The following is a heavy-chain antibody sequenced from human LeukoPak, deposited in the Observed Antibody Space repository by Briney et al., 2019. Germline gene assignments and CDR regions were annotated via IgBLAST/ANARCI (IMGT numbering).Heavy chain of an antibody. D-gene: IGHD5-18*01. Sequence: SETLSLTCTVSGGSISSGVYYWTWLRQRQGQDLEWVGYIYNSGTTYYNPSLESRVTISGDTSKNQFSLKLSAATAANTAVYYGARSYGYGTNFDYWGQGTLVTVSS. V-gene: IGHV4-31*03. CDR2: IYNSGTT. CDR3: ARSYGYGTNFDY. CDR1: GGSISSGVYY. J-gene: IGHJ4*02.